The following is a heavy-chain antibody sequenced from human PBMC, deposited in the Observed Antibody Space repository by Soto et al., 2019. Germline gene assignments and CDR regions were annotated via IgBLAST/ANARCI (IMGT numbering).Heavy chain of an antibody. J-gene: IGHJ4*02. V-gene: IGHV3-9*01. CDR2: ISWNSASI. CDR3: AKGPAAVPSRGVFDY. D-gene: IGHD2-2*01. Sequence: EVQLVESGGGLVQPGRSLRLSCAASGFTFDDYAMHWVRQAPGKGLEWVSGISWNSASIDYADSVKGRLTISRDNAKNSLYLQRNSLRAEDTALYYCAKGPAAVPSRGVFDYWGQGTLVTVSS. CDR1: GFTFDDYA.